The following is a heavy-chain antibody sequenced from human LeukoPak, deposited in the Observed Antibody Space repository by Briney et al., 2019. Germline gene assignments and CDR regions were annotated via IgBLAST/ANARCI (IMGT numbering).Heavy chain of an antibody. V-gene: IGHV4-4*07. CDR2: IYTSGST. Sequence: SETLSLTCSVSGGSISSYYWSWIRQPAGKGLEWIGRIYTSGSTNYNPSLKSRVTMSVDTSKNQFSLKLSSVTAADTAVYYCARSYDDSSGYYFLTYFDYWGQGTLVTVSS. CDR3: ARSYDDSSGYYFLTYFDY. CDR1: GGSISSYY. J-gene: IGHJ4*02. D-gene: IGHD3-22*01.